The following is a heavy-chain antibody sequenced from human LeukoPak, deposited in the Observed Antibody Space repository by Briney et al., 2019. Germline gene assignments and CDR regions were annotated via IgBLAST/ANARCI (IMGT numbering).Heavy chain of an antibody. CDR3: ARVSWVAVAEDY. Sequence: PSETLSLTCAVYGGSFGGYYWSWIRQPPGKGLEWIGEINHSGSTNYNPSLKSRVTISVDTSKNQFSLKLSSVTAADTAVYYCARVSWVAVAEDYWGQGTLVTVSS. CDR1: GGSFGGYY. J-gene: IGHJ4*02. D-gene: IGHD6-19*01. V-gene: IGHV4-34*01. CDR2: INHSGST.